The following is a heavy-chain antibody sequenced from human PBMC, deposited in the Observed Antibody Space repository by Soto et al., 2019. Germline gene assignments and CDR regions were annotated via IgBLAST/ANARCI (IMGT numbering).Heavy chain of an antibody. CDR3: ARGPWQDIVVVVAASGAFDI. V-gene: IGHV4-4*07. CDR1: GGSISSYY. J-gene: IGHJ3*02. Sequence: SSETLSLTCTVSGGSISSYYWSWIRQPAGKGLEWIGRIYTSGSTNYNPSLKSRVTMSVDTSKNQFSLKLSSVTAADTAVYYCARGPWQDIVVVVAASGAFDIWGQGTMVTVSS. D-gene: IGHD2-15*01. CDR2: IYTSGST.